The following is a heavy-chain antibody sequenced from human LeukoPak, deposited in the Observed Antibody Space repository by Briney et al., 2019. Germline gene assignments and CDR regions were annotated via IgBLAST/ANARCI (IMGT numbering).Heavy chain of an antibody. V-gene: IGHV4-61*02. Sequence: PSETLSLTCTVSGGSISSGTYYWNWIRQPAGKGLEWIGRIYTSGSTNYNPSLKSRVTISVDTSKNTFSLKLTSVTAADTAMYYCARDPYDTSANDAFDIWGQGTMVSVSS. J-gene: IGHJ3*02. CDR1: GGSISSGTYY. D-gene: IGHD3-22*01. CDR3: ARDPYDTSANDAFDI. CDR2: IYTSGST.